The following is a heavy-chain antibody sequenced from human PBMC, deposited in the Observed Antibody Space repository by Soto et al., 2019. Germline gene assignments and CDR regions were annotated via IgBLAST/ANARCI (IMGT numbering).Heavy chain of an antibody. CDR3: ERSTVRNTKQINWLGT. CDR2: LKPSTGDT. Sequence: ASVKVSCKASGYTFTDYYIHWVRQAPGQGFQWLGWLKPSTGDTNYAQKFQGRVTMTGDTSITTAYLELFSLTSDDTALYFCERSTVRNTKQINWLGTWGQGTLVTVSS. J-gene: IGHJ5*02. V-gene: IGHV1-2*02. D-gene: IGHD1-26*01. CDR1: GYTFTDYY.